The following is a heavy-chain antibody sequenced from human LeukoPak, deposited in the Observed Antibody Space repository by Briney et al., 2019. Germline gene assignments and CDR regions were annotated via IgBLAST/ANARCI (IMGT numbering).Heavy chain of an antibody. CDR1: GGSFSGYY. CDR3: ARVARHIVVVTARGRWFDP. J-gene: IGHJ5*02. CDR2: INHSGST. Sequence: PSETLSLTCAVYGGSFSGYYWSWIRQPPGKGLEWIGEINHSGSTNYNPSLKSRVTISVDTSKNQFSLKLSSVTAADTAVYYCARVARHIVVVTARGRWFDPWGQGTLVTVSS. V-gene: IGHV4-34*01. D-gene: IGHD2-21*02.